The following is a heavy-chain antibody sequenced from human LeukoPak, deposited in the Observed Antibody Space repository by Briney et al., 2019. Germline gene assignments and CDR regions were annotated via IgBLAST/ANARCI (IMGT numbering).Heavy chain of an antibody. CDR2: IDPSDSYT. J-gene: IGHJ4*02. CDR1: GYSFSSYW. Sequence: GESLKISCKASGYSFSSYWIGWVRQMPGKGLEWMGRIDPSDSYTNYSPSFQGHVTISADKSISTAYLQWSSLKASDTAMYYCARLGTTYEDYWGQGTLVTVSS. V-gene: IGHV5-10-1*01. CDR3: ARLGTTYEDY. D-gene: IGHD1-1*01.